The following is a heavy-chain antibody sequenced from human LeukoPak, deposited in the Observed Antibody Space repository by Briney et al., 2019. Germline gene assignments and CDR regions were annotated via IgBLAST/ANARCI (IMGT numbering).Heavy chain of an antibody. CDR1: GGSISSGSYY. D-gene: IGHD3-3*01. Sequence: SQTLSLTCTVSGGSISSGSYYWSWIRQPAGKGLEWIGRIYTSGSTNYNPSLKSRVTISVDTSKNQFSLKLSSVTAADTAVYYCARDYYDFWRGYYYMDVWGKGTTVTVSS. J-gene: IGHJ6*03. CDR3: ARDYYDFWRGYYYMDV. CDR2: IYTSGST. V-gene: IGHV4-61*02.